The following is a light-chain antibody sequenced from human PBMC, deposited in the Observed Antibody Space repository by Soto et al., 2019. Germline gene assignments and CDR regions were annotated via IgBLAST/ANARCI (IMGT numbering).Light chain of an antibody. V-gene: IGKV1-5*01. CDR2: DAS. CDR1: QSISGW. Sequence: DIQMTQSPSTLSGSVVDRFTITFLASQSISGWLAWYQQKPGKAPKLLIYDASSLESGVPSRFSGSGSGTEFTLTISSLQPDDFATYYCQQYETFSGTFGPGTKVDIK. CDR3: QQYETFSGT. J-gene: IGKJ1*01.